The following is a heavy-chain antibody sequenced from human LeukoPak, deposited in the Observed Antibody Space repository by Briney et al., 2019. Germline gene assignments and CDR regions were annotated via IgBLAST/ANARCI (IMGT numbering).Heavy chain of an antibody. CDR3: ATDIVVVVAATPIDY. CDR2: ISGSGGST. V-gene: IGHV3-23*01. D-gene: IGHD2-15*01. CDR1: GFTFSSYA. Sequence: GGSLRLSCAASGFTFSSYAMSWVRQAPGKGLEWVSAISGSGGSTYYADSMKGRFTISRDNSKNTLYLQMNSLRAEDTAVYYCATDIVVVVAATPIDYWGQGTLVTVSS. J-gene: IGHJ4*02.